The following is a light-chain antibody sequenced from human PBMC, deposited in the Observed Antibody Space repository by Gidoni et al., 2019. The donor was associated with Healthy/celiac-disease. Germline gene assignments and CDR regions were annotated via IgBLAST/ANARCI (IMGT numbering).Light chain of an antibody. CDR3: SSYTSSSTVV. J-gene: IGLJ2*01. CDR2: EVS. CDR1: SSDVGGYNN. Sequence: QSALTQPASVSGSPGQSLTISCTATSSDVGGYNNVSCYQQHPGKAPKLMSYEVSNRPSGVSNRFSGSKSGNTASLTISGLQAEDEADYYCSSYTSSSTVVFGGGTKLTVL. V-gene: IGLV2-14*01.